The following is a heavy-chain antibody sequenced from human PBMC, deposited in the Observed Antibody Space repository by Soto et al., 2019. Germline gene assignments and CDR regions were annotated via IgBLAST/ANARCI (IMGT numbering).Heavy chain of an antibody. V-gene: IGHV3-30*18. CDR2: ISYDGSNK. CDR1: GFTFSNYG. D-gene: IGHD1-26*01. J-gene: IGHJ2*01. Sequence: QVQLVESGGGVVQPGRSLRLSCAASGFTFSNYGMHWVRQAPGKGLECVALISYDGSNKYYADSVKGRFTISRDNSMDTLYLQMNSLRTADTAVYYCSKGTVVGVTDYWYFDLWGRGTLVTVSS. CDR3: SKGTVVGVTDYWYFDL.